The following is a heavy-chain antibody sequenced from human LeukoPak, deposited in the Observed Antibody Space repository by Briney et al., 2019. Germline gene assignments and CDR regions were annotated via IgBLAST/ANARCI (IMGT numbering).Heavy chain of an antibody. CDR2: IYTSGST. J-gene: IGHJ6*03. CDR3: ARRGPRDQSYYSYYMDV. CDR1: GGSISSYY. Sequence: SETLSLTCTVSGGSISSYYWSWIRQPPGKGLEWIGYIYTSGSTNYNPSLKSRVTISVDTSKNQFSLKLSSVTAADTAVYYCARRGPRDQSYYSYYMDVWGKGSTVAVSS. D-gene: IGHD2-2*01. V-gene: IGHV4-4*09.